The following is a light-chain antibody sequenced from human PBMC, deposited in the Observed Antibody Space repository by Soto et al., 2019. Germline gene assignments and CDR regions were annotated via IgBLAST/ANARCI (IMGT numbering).Light chain of an antibody. CDR3: ASWDGNLSGHV. J-gene: IGLJ1*01. CDR2: RNN. Sequence: QSVLTQPPSASGTPGQRVTISCSGSSSNIGVNYVYWYQHLPGTAPKLLIYRNNQRPSGVPDRISGSKSGTSASLAISGLRSEDEADYYCASWDGNLSGHVFGTGTKLTVL. V-gene: IGLV1-47*01. CDR1: SSNIGVNY.